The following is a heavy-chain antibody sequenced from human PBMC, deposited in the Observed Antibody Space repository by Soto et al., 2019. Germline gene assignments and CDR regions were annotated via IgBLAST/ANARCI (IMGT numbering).Heavy chain of an antibody. CDR2: TNYTGIT. Sequence: SGSLTLSCAVSGCTISSGGNYWGCLRQRQVKGLECIGYTNYTGITYYNPSLKVRVTISLDTYGSHFSLSLTSVTAADSAIYSFSSGCSTSYGDDWLDPWGPGTLVTVSS. V-gene: IGHV4-31*11. J-gene: IGHJ5*02. D-gene: IGHD2-15*01. CDR1: GCTISSGGNY. CDR3: SSGCSTSYGDDWLDP.